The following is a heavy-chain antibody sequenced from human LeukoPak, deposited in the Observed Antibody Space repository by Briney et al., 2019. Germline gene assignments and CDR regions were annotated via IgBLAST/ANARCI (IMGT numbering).Heavy chain of an antibody. D-gene: IGHD3-22*01. CDR2: ISSSSSYI. CDR3: ARDSDYDYYFDY. V-gene: IGHV3-21*01. CDR1: GFTFSGFE. Sequence: GGSLRLSCAASGFTFSGFEMNWVRQAPGKGLEWVSSISSSSSYIYYADSVKGRFTISRDNAKNSLYLQMNSLRAEDTAVYYCARDSDYDYYFDYWGQGTLVTVSS. J-gene: IGHJ4*02.